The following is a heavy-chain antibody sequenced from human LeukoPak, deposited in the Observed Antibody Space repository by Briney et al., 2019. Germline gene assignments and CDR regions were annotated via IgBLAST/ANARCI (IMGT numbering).Heavy chain of an antibody. CDR2: ITPIFGTA. J-gene: IGHJ6*02. CDR1: GGTFISYA. CDR3: ASLTPIFGVVITYYYYGMDV. V-gene: IGHV1-69*13. Sequence: SVKVSCKASGGTFISYAISWVRQAPGQGLEWMGGITPIFGTANYAQKFQGRVTITADESTSTAYMELSSLRSEDTAVYYCASLTPIFGVVITYYYYGMDVWGQGTTVTVSS. D-gene: IGHD3-3*01.